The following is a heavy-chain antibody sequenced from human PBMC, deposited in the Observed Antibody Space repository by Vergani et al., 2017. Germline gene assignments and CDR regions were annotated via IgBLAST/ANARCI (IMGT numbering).Heavy chain of an antibody. J-gene: IGHJ6*02. Sequence: EVQLVESGGGLVQPGGSLRLSCAASGFTFSSYAMHWVRQAPGKGLEYVSAISSNGGSTYYANSVKGRFTISRDNSKNTLYLQMGSLRAEDMAVYYCAGRDGDNPYYYYGMDVWGQGTTVTVSS. CDR3: AGRDGDNPYYYYGMDV. D-gene: IGHD5-24*01. CDR2: ISSNGGST. V-gene: IGHV3-64*01. CDR1: GFTFSSYA.